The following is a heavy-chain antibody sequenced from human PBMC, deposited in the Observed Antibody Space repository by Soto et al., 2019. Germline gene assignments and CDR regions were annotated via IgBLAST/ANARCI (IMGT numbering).Heavy chain of an antibody. V-gene: IGHV1-69*01. CDR2: IIPMFDTA. Sequence: QVVLVQSGAEVKNPGSSVKVSCKASGGTFGRNAINWVRQAPGQGFEWMGGIIPMFDTANHAQKFRDRIMITADESMNTAYLELKDLRSEDTAIYYCARPQGSDWRFNALDFWGQGTMVTVSS. J-gene: IGHJ3*01. CDR3: ARPQGSDWRFNALDF. CDR1: GGTFGRNA. D-gene: IGHD6-19*01.